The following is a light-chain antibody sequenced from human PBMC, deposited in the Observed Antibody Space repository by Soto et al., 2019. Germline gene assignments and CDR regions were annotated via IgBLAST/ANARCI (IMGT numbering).Light chain of an antibody. V-gene: IGLV2-14*01. CDR2: EVS. Sequence: QSALTQPASVSGSPGQSITISCTGTSSDVGGYNYVSWYQQHPGKAPKLMIYEVSNRPSGVSNRFSGSKSGNTASLTISGLQAEDEAHYYCNSYTSNNTRVFGGGTKLTVL. J-gene: IGLJ3*02. CDR3: NSYTSNNTRV. CDR1: SSDVGGYNY.